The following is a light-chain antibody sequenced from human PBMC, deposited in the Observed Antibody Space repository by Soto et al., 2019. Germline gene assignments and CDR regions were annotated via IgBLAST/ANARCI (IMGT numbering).Light chain of an antibody. CDR2: DDN. V-gene: IGLV1-47*02. J-gene: IGLJ3*02. CDR1: SSNIGVNY. Sequence: HCALTQPPSASGTPGQRVTISCSRSSSNIGVNYVYWYQQLPGTAPKLLVFDDNQRPSGVPDRFSDSKSGTSASLAISGLRSEDEADYYCAAWDNSLSGRVFGGGTKVTVL. CDR3: AAWDNSLSGRV.